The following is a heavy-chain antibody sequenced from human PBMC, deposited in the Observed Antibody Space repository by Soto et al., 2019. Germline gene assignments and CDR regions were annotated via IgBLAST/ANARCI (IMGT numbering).Heavy chain of an antibody. D-gene: IGHD3-10*01. Sequence: EVQLVESGGGLVQPGGSLRLSCAASGFTVSSNYMSWVRQAPGKGLEWVSVIYSGGSTYYADSVKGRFTISRDNSKNTLYLQMNSLRAEDTAVYYCARGGSAGVRGVIMPPFYYYYYYMDLWGKGTTVTVSS. V-gene: IGHV3-66*01. CDR1: GFTVSSNY. CDR2: IYSGGST. J-gene: IGHJ6*03. CDR3: ARGGSAGVRGVIMPPFYYYYYYMDL.